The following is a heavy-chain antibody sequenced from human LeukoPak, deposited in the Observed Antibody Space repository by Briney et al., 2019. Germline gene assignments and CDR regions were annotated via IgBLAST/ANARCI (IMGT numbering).Heavy chain of an antibody. D-gene: IGHD2-2*01. V-gene: IGHV4-39*06. J-gene: IGHJ5*01. Sequence: SETLSLTCAVSGASVSSSTYFWGWIRQPRGEGAEWLVSVCHIGAPYYHPSLKRRVTISLDTSKHRITLTVTSVPVADTALYFCASRIVVSPTAIETWFDSWGQGTLVTVSS. CDR3: ASRIVVSPTAIETWFDS. CDR2: VCHIGAP. CDR1: GASVSSSTYF.